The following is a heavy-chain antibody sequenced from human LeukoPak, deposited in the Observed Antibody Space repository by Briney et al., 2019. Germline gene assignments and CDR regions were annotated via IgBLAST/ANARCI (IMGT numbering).Heavy chain of an antibody. V-gene: IGHV1-2*02. CDR3: AAVAGLGNAFDI. J-gene: IGHJ3*02. D-gene: IGHD6-19*01. CDR2: INPNSGGT. Sequence: GASVKVSCKASGYTFTGYYMHWVRQAPGQGLEWMGWINPNSGGTNYAQRFQGRVTMTRDTSISTAYMELSRLRSDDTAVYYCAAVAGLGNAFDIWGQGTMVTVSS. CDR1: GYTFTGYY.